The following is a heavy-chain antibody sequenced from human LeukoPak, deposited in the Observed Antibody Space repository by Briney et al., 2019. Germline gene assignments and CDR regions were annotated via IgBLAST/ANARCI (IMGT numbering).Heavy chain of an antibody. Sequence: PSETLSLTCTVSTGSMSGYYWSWIRQPPGKGLEWIGYIYYSGSTNYNPSLKSRVTISVDTSKNQFSLKLSSVTAADTAVYYCARGSGQLADDYWGQGTLVTVSS. CDR1: TGSMSGYY. D-gene: IGHD6-6*01. J-gene: IGHJ4*02. CDR3: ARGSGQLADDY. V-gene: IGHV4-59*12. CDR2: IYYSGST.